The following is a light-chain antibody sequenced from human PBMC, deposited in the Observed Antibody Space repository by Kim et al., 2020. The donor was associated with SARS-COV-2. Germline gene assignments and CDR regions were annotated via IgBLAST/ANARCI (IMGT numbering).Light chain of an antibody. J-gene: IGLJ1*01. CDR1: SSDVGGYNY. Sequence: GQSITISCTGTSSDVGGYNYVAWYQQHPGKAPKAMIYDVTNRPSGVSDRFSGSKSGNTASLTISGLQTGDEADYYCSSYSSSGTYVFGTGTQLTVL. CDR2: DVT. V-gene: IGLV2-14*03. CDR3: SSYSSSGTYV.